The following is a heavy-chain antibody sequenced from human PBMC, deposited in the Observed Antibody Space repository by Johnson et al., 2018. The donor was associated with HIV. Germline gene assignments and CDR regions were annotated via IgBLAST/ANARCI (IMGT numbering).Heavy chain of an antibody. CDR3: AKLPGGQEAAFDI. D-gene: IGHD3-10*01. CDR2: IRYDGSNK. V-gene: IGHV3-30*02. Sequence: VQLVESGGGLVQPGRSLRLSCAASGFTFSSYGMHWVRQAPGKGLEWVAFIRYDGSNKYFADSVKGRFTISRDNSKNTLYLQMNSLRAEDTAVYYCAKLPGGQEAAFDIWGQGTMVTVSS. CDR1: GFTFSSYG. J-gene: IGHJ3*02.